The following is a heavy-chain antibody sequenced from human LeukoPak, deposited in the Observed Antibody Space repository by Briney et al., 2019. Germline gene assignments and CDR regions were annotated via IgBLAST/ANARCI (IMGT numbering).Heavy chain of an antibody. CDR2: ISYDGSNE. CDR3: ARGRKWELLYYFDS. D-gene: IGHD1-26*01. V-gene: IGHV3-30-3*01. Sequence: GGSLRLSCAASGFTFSNYVMHWVRQAPGKGLEWVAVISYDGSNEFHADSVKGRFTTSRDNSKNTLYLQMNSLRAEDTAVYFCARGRKWELLYYFDSWGQGTLVTVSS. CDR1: GFTFSNYV. J-gene: IGHJ4*02.